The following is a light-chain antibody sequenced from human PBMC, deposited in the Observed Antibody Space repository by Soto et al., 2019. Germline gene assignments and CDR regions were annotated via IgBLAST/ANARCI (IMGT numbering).Light chain of an antibody. CDR3: QQYGSSPLT. CDR1: QSVSSNY. V-gene: IGKV3-20*01. J-gene: IGKJ4*01. CDR2: RAS. Sequence: EIVLTQSPGTLSLSPGERATLSCRASQSVSSNYLAWYQQKPGQATKVLIYRASIRATGIPDRFTGSGYGTDFTLTISRLEPEDFAVYYCQQYGSSPLTFGGGTKVEIK.